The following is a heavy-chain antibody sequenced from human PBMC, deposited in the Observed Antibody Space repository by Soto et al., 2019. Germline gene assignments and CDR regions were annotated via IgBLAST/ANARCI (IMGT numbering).Heavy chain of an antibody. CDR3: ARTDYGANRGTFDY. CDR1: GYSFTDYW. D-gene: IGHD4-17*01. CDR2: IYPATSDT. V-gene: IGHV5-51*01. Sequence: GESLKISCKASGYSFTDYWIGWVRQMSGKGLEWMGLIYPATSDTRYSPSFQGQVTVSVDKSISTAYLQWSSLQASDTAMYYCARTDYGANRGTFDYWGQGTLVTVSS. J-gene: IGHJ4*02.